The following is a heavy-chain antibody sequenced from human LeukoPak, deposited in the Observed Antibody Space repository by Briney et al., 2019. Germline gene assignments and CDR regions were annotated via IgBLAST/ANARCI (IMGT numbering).Heavy chain of an antibody. CDR1: GFTFSSYV. V-gene: IGHV3-23*01. D-gene: IGHD2-2*01. CDR2: ISGSGGST. CDR3: AKSPEGVRNY. Sequence: GGSLRLSCVASGFTFSSYVMSWVRQAPGKGLEWVSAISGSGGSTYYADSVKGRFTITRDNFKNTLYMQMNSLRAEDTAVYYCAKSPEGVRNYWGQGTLVTVSS. J-gene: IGHJ4*02.